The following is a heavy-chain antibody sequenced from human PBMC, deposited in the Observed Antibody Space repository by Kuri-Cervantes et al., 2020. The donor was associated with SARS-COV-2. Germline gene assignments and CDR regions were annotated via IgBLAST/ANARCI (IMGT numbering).Heavy chain of an antibody. CDR2: IYYSGST. Sequence: SETLSLTCTVSGGSISSYYWSWIRQPPGKGLEWIGYIYYSGSTNYNPSLKSRVTISVDTSKNQFSLKLSSVTAADTAVYYCARAKRITIFGVVSSFDYWGQGTLVTVSS. CDR3: ARAKRITIFGVVSSFDY. CDR1: GGSISSYY. D-gene: IGHD3-3*01. J-gene: IGHJ4*02. V-gene: IGHV4-59*12.